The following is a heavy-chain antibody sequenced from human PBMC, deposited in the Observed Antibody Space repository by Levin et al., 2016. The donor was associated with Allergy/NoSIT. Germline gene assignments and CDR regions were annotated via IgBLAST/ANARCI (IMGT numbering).Heavy chain of an antibody. CDR3: ARGSYDFWSGSTGNYFDY. J-gene: IGHJ4*02. Sequence: VRQAPGKGLEWIGEIYHSGSTNYYPSLKSRVTISVDKSKNQFSLKLTSVTAADTAVYYCARGSYDFWSGSTGNYFDYWGQGTLVTVSS. D-gene: IGHD3-3*01. CDR2: IYHSGST. V-gene: IGHV4-4*02.